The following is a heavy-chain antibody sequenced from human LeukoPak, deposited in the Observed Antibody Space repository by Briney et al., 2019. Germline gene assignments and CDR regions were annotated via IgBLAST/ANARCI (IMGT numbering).Heavy chain of an antibody. Sequence: QPGRSLRLSCAASGFIFSSYGMHWVRQAPGKGLEWVAVIWYDGSNKYYADSVKGRFTISRDNAKNSLYLQMNSLRAEDTALYYCAKDRSCCHKNDAFDIWGQGTMVTVSS. CDR2: IWYDGSNK. CDR1: GFIFSSYG. CDR3: AKDRSCCHKNDAFDI. D-gene: IGHD2-2*01. J-gene: IGHJ3*02. V-gene: IGHV3-33*03.